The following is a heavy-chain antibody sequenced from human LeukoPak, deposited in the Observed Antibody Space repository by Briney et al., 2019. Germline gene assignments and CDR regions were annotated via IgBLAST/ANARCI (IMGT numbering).Heavy chain of an antibody. CDR3: ARGIGRNRQGFYYYYGMDV. V-gene: IGHV1-8*01. CDR2: MNPNSGNT. J-gene: IGHJ6*02. D-gene: IGHD2-15*01. Sequence: ASVKVSCKASGYTFTSYDINWMRQATGQGLEWMGWMNPNSGNTGYAQKFQGRVTMTRNTSISRAYMELSSLRSEDTAVYYCARGIGRNRQGFYYYYGMDVWGQGTTVTVSS. CDR1: GYTFTSYD.